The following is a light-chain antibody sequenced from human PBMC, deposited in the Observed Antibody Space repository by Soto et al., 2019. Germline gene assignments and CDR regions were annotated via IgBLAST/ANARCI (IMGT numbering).Light chain of an antibody. CDR2: KAS. Sequence: DIHITRSPSPLSASVGHTVTIACRASQSSSSWLAWYQQKPGKAPKLLIYKASSLERRVPSRFGGRASGTDFTLTISSVPCEDFATYYGQQYKSRRTFGQGTKVDI. CDR1: QSSSSW. V-gene: IGKV1-5*03. CDR3: QQYKSRRT. J-gene: IGKJ1*01.